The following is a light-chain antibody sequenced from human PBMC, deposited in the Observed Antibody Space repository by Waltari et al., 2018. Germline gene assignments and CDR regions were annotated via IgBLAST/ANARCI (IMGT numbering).Light chain of an antibody. CDR2: RSN. CDR3: AAWDDNLSGGV. J-gene: IGLJ3*02. CDR1: RSNLGSNY. Sequence: QSVLTQPPSASGTPGQRVTISCSGSRSNLGSNYVYWYQQLPGTAPKLLIYRSNQRPSGVPDRFSGSKSGTSASLAISGLRSEDEADYYCAAWDDNLSGGVFGGGTKLTVL. V-gene: IGLV1-47*01.